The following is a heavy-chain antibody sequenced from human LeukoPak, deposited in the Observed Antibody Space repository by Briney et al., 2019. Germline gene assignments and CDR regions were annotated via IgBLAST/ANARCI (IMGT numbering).Heavy chain of an antibody. Sequence: PSQTLSLTCTVSGGSFSTGSSYWSWIRQPAGKGLEWIGRIYTSGSTNYNPSLRSRVTISLDMSKNQFSLKLSSVTAADTAVYYCARVGRGYSSGCHDYWGQGTLVTVSS. CDR2: IYTSGST. CDR3: ARVGRGYSSGCHDY. V-gene: IGHV4-61*02. CDR1: GGSFSTGSSY. D-gene: IGHD6-19*01. J-gene: IGHJ4*02.